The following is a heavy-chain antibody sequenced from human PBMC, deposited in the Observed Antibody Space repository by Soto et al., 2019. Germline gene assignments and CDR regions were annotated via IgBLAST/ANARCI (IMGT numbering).Heavy chain of an antibody. CDR2: INAGNGNT. V-gene: IGHV1-3*01. J-gene: IGHJ4*02. D-gene: IGHD3-10*01. CDR3: ARPMNYNDYLDY. CDR1: GYTFTRYA. Sequence: ASVKVSCKASGYTFTRYAMRWVRQAPGQRLEWMGWINAGNGNTKYSQKFQGRVTITRDTSASTDYMELGSLRSEDTAVYYCARPMNYNDYLDYWGQGSLVTVSS.